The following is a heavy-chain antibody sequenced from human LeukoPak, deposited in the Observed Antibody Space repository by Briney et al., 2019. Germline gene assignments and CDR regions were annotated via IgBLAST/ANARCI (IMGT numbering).Heavy chain of an antibody. CDR2: ISRSGSTI. V-gene: IGHV3-48*03. CDR3: AKGNYYGSGSPNTY. Sequence: GGSLRLSCAASGFTFSNYEMNWVRQAPGKGLERVSYISRSGSTIYYADSVKGRFTISRDNAKNSLYLQMNSLRAEDTAVYYCAKGNYYGSGSPNTYWGQGTLVTVSS. CDR1: GFTFSNYE. J-gene: IGHJ4*02. D-gene: IGHD3-10*01.